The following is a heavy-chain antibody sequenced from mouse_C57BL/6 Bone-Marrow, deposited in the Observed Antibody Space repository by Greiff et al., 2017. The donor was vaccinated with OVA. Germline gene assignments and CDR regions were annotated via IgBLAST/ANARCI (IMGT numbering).Heavy chain of an antibody. V-gene: IGHV1-76*01. CDR2: IYPGSGNT. Sequence: QVQLQQSGAELVRPGASVKLSCKASGYTFTDYYINWVKQRPGQGLEWIARIYPGSGNTYYNEPFKGQATLPADKSSRTAYMQLSSLTSDDSAVFLRARSYGSSYDYWGKGTTRTVSS. CDR1: GYTFTDYY. D-gene: IGHD1-1*01. CDR3: ARSYGSSYDY. J-gene: IGHJ2*01.